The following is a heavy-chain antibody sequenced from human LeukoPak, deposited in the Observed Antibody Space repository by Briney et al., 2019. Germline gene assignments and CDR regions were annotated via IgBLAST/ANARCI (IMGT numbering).Heavy chain of an antibody. J-gene: IGHJ4*02. CDR1: GFTFSSYE. CDR3: ARGPHPYSSGWYHFDY. D-gene: IGHD6-19*01. CDR2: ISSSGSTI. Sequence: PGGSLRLSCAASGFTFSSYEMNWVRHAPGKGLEWGSYISSSGSTIYYADSVKGRFTISRDNARNSLYLQMNSLRGEDTAVYYCARGPHPYSSGWYHFDYWGQGTLVTVSS. V-gene: IGHV3-48*03.